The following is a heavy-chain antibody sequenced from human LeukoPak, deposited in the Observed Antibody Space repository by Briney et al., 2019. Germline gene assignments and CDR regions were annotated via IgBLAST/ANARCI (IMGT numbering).Heavy chain of an antibody. CDR3: ARGDSSGFARPFDY. CDR2: IYTSGST. V-gene: IGHV4-61*02. J-gene: IGHJ4*02. Sequence: SETLSLTCTVSGGSISSGSYYWSWLRQPAGKGLEWIGRIYTSGSTNYNPSLKSRVTISVDTSKNQFSLNMRSVTAADTAMYYCARGDSSGFARPFDYWGQGTLVTVSS. CDR1: GGSISSGSYY. D-gene: IGHD3-22*01.